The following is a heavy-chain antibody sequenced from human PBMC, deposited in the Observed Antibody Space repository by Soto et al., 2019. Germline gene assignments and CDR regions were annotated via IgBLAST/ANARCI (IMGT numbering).Heavy chain of an antibody. D-gene: IGHD3-10*01. CDR1: GGSISSYY. V-gene: IGHV4-59*01. Sequence: QVQLQESGPGLVKPSETLSLTCTVSGGSISSYYWSWIRQPPGKGLEWIGYIYYSGSTNYNPSLKSRVTISVDTSKNQFSLKLSSVTAADTAVYYCARGLSAMVPTPFDYWGQGTLVTVSS. J-gene: IGHJ4*02. CDR2: IYYSGST. CDR3: ARGLSAMVPTPFDY.